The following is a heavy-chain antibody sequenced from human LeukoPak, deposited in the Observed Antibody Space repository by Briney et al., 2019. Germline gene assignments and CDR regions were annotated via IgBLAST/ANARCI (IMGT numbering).Heavy chain of an antibody. CDR3: ARFSRGYGRWPEFDY. CDR1: GGSFSGYY. V-gene: IGHV4-34*01. D-gene: IGHD6-25*01. Sequence: PETLSLTCAVYGGSFSGYYWSWIRQPPGKGLEWIGEINHSGSTNYNPSLKSRVTISVDTSKNQFSLKLSSVTAADTAVYYCARFSRGYGRWPEFDYWGQGTLVTVSS. J-gene: IGHJ4*02. CDR2: INHSGST.